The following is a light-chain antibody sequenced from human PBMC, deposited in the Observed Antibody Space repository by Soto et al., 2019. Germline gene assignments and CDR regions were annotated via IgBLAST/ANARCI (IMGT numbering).Light chain of an antibody. J-gene: IGKJ2*01. CDR2: GAS. CDR1: QSVKSTY. Sequence: ELVLTQSPGTLSLSPGERATLSCRASQSVKSTYLAWYQKKPGQAPGLLIYGASSRATGIPDRFSGSGSGTDFTLTISRLEAEDFAVYYCQHYGSSPANTFGQGTKLEIK. V-gene: IGKV3-20*01. CDR3: QHYGSSPANT.